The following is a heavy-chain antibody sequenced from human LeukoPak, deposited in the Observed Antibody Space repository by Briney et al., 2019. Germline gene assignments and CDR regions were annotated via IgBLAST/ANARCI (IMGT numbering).Heavy chain of an antibody. CDR2: INHSGST. Sequence: TSKTLSLTCAVYGGSFSSYYWSWIRQPPGKGLEWIGEINHSGSTNYNPSLKSRVTISVDTSKNEFSLKLSSVTAADTAVYYCARNYCTNGVCRDYWGQGTLVTVSS. D-gene: IGHD2-8*01. J-gene: IGHJ4*02. CDR3: ARNYCTNGVCRDY. V-gene: IGHV4-34*01. CDR1: GGSFSSYY.